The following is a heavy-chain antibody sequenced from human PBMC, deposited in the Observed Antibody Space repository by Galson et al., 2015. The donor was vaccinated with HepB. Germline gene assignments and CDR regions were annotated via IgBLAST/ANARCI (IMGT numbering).Heavy chain of an antibody. V-gene: IGHV7-4-1*02. CDR1: GYTFTSYA. CDR3: ARDQDNWNYEDFDY. J-gene: IGHJ4*02. D-gene: IGHD1-7*01. Sequence: SVKVSCKASGYTFTSYAMNWVRQAPGQGLEWMGWINTNTGNPTYAQGFTGRFVFSLDTSVSTAYLQISSLKAEDTAVYYCARDQDNWNYEDFDYWGQGTLVTVSS. CDR2: INTNTGNP.